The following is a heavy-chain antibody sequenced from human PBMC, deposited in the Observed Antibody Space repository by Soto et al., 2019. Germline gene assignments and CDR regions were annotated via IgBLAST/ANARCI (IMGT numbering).Heavy chain of an antibody. CDR3: AKNHSIVHTNVLHX. CDR2: ISGGGDYSAHT. CDR1: GFTFSTDA. J-gene: IGHJ4*02. V-gene: IGHV3-23*01. D-gene: IGHD5-18*01. Sequence: PGGSLRLSCEASGFTFSTDAMTWVRQAPGKGLEWVGCISGGGDYSAHTYLADYVKGRLTISRDSSKNRVYLHMNSLRAEETAVYYCAKNHSIVHTNVLHXWGRGTLVTVSX.